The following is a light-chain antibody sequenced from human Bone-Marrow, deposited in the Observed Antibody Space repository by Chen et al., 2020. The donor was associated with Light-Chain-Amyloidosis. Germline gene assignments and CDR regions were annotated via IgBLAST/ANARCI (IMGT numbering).Light chain of an antibody. V-gene: IGLV3-25*03. CDR3: QSADSSGTYEVI. Sequence: SYELTQPPSVSVSPGQTARITCSGDDLPTKYAYWYQQKPGQAPVLVIHRETERPSGISERFPGSSSGTTATLTISGVQAEDEADYHCQSADSSGTYEVIFGGGTKLTVL. CDR1: DLPTKY. CDR2: RET. J-gene: IGLJ2*01.